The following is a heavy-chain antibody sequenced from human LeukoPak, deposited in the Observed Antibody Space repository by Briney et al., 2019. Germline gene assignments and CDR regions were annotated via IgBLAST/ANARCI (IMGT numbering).Heavy chain of an antibody. CDR3: ARGARFVDY. J-gene: IGHJ4*02. V-gene: IGHV4-59*01. CDR2: IYYSGST. Sequence: SETLSLTCTVSGGSISNYYWSWIRQPPGKGLEWIGYIYYSGSTNYNPSLKSRVTISVDTSKNQFSLKLSSVTAADTAVYYCARGARFVDYWGQGTLVTVSS. CDR1: GGSISNYY. D-gene: IGHD3-10*01.